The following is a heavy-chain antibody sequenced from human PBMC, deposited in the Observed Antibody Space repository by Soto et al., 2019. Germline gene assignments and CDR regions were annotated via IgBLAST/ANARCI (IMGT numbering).Heavy chain of an antibody. Sequence: PSETLSLTCAVSGYSISSGYYWGWIRQPPGKGLEWIGSIYHSGSTYYNPSLKSRVTISVDTSKNQFSLKLSTATAADTAVYYCAREAAFGIAARPSWFDPWGQGTLVTVSS. J-gene: IGHJ5*02. CDR2: IYHSGST. D-gene: IGHD6-6*01. V-gene: IGHV4-38-2*02. CDR1: GYSISSGYY. CDR3: AREAAFGIAARPSWFDP.